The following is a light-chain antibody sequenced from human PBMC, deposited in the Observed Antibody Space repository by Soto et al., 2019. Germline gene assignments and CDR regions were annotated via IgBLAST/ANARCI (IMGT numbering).Light chain of an antibody. CDR2: AAS. Sequence: IQLTHSPSSLSASVGDRVTITCRASQGLSSYLTWFQQKPGRAPKLLIYAASTLQSGVPSRFRGSGSGKALTLTTSSLQPEDFATYFFLQLNGYHRTFGQGTKADIX. J-gene: IGKJ1*01. CDR1: QGLSSY. V-gene: IGKV1-9*01. CDR3: LQLNGYHRT.